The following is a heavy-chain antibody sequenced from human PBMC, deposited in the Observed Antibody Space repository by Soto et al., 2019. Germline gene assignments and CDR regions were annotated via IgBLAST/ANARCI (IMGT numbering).Heavy chain of an antibody. V-gene: IGHV1-69*13. D-gene: IGHD2-2*02. CDR3: ARGLNDVVVLAAIRDDYYYAMDV. J-gene: IGHJ6*02. CDR2: LIPIFGTA. Sequence: SVNVSCKASGGTFSSYAMSWVRPAPVRVLEWMVGLIPIFGTANSAQKFQGRVTITADESTSTAYMELSSLRSEDTAVYYCARGLNDVVVLAAIRDDYYYAMDVWGQGTKLTVSS. CDR1: GGTFSSYA.